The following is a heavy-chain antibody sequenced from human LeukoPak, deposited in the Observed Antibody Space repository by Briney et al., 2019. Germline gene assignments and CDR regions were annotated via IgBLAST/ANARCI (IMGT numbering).Heavy chain of an antibody. J-gene: IGHJ4*02. CDR3: ARSPSSILWFGEEKALFDY. D-gene: IGHD3-10*01. Sequence: GESLKISCKGSGYSFNTYWIGWVRQMPGKGLEWMGIINPGDSDTRYSPSFQGQVTISADKSISTAYLQWSSLKVSDTAMYYCARSPSSILWFGEEKALFDYWGQGTLVTVSS. CDR2: INPGDSDT. CDR1: GYSFNTYW. V-gene: IGHV5-51*01.